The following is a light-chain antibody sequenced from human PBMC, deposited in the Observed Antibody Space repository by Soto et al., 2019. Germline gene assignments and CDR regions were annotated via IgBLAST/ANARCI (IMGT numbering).Light chain of an antibody. Sequence: EIVLTQSPVTLSLSPGERATLSCRASQSVSRYFAWYQQKPGQAPRLLIYDASNRATGVPARFSGSGSGTDFTLTISSLEPEDFAVYYCQQRSSWPVTF. CDR2: DAS. CDR3: QQRSSWPVT. CDR1: QSVSRY. V-gene: IGKV3-11*01. J-gene: IGKJ1*01.